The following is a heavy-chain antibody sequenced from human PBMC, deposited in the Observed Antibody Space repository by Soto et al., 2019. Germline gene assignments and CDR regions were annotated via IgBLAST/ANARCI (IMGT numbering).Heavy chain of an antibody. V-gene: IGHV1-3*01. CDR2: INAGNGNT. J-gene: IGHJ3*02. CDR3: ARSRRITMIVVVIDDAFDI. CDR1: GYTFTSYA. D-gene: IGHD3-22*01. Sequence: ASVKVSCKASGYTFTSYAMHWVRQAPGQRLEWMGWINAGNGNTKYSQKFQGRVTITRDTSASTAYMELSSLRSEDTAVYYCARSRRITMIVVVIDDAFDIWGQGTMVTVSS.